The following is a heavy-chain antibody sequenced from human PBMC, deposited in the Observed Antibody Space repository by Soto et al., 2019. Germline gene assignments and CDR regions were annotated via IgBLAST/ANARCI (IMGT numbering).Heavy chain of an antibody. CDR1: GYTFTSYG. V-gene: IGHV1-18*01. CDR2: INPYNGNT. CDR3: ARDVGYGLIDY. Sequence: ASVKVSCKASGYTFTSYGISWVRQAPGQGLERMGWINPYNGNTNYAQKLQGRVTMTTDTSTSTAYMELRSLRSDDTAVYYCARDVGYGLIDYWGQGTLVTVSS. D-gene: IGHD5-18*01. J-gene: IGHJ4*02.